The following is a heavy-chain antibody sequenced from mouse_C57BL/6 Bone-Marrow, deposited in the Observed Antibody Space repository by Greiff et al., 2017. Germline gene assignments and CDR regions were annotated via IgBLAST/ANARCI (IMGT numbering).Heavy chain of an antibody. V-gene: IGHV1-76*01. CDR1: GYTFTDYY. CDR2: IYPGSGNT. Sequence: QVQLQQSGAELVRPGASVKLSCKASGYTFTDYYINWVKQRPGQGLEWIARIYPGSGNTYYNEKFKGKATLTAEKSSSTAYMPLSSLTSEDCAVYFCERYPAFAYWGQGTLVTVSA. J-gene: IGHJ3*01. CDR3: ERYPAFAY.